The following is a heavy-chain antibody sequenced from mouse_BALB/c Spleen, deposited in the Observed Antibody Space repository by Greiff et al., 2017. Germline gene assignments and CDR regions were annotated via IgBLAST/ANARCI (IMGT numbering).Heavy chain of an antibody. CDR3: ARHGGNYPYAMDY. J-gene: IGHJ4*01. CDR2: ISNGGGST. Sequence: EVQGVESGGGLVQPGGSLKLSCAASGFTFSSYTMSWVRQTPEKRLEWVAYISNGGGSTYYPDTVKGRFTISRDNAKNTLYLQMSSLKSEDTAMYYCARHGGNYPYAMDYWGQGTSVTVSS. V-gene: IGHV5-12-2*01. D-gene: IGHD2-1*01. CDR1: GFTFSSYT.